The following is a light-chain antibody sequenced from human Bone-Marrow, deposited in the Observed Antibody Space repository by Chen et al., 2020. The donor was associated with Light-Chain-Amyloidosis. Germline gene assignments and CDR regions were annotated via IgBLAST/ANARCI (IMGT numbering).Light chain of an antibody. Sequence: DIQMTQSPSTLSASVGDRVTITCRASQSISTWLAWYQQKPGNAPKLLIYEASNLETGVPSRFSGSGSETEFTLTISSLQPDDFATYCCKQYNSYRCSFGQGTNLEIK. CDR1: QSISTW. J-gene: IGKJ2*04. CDR2: EAS. CDR3: KQYNSYRCS. V-gene: IGKV1-5*03.